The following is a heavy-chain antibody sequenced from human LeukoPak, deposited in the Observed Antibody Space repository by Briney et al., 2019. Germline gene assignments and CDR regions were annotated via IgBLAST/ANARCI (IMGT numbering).Heavy chain of an antibody. Sequence: SETLSLTCTVSGGSISSYYWGWIRQPPGKGLEFIGYILYNGNTNYNPSLESRVTISVDTSKNQFSLKLSSVTAADTAVYYCARGPGDILTGYSVRYYYYYMDVWGKGTTVTISS. D-gene: IGHD3-9*01. CDR2: ILYNGNT. V-gene: IGHV4-59*08. CDR3: ARGPGDILTGYSVRYYYYYMDV. J-gene: IGHJ6*03. CDR1: GGSISSYY.